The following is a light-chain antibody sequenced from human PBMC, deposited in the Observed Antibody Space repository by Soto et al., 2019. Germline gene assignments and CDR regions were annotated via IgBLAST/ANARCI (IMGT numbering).Light chain of an antibody. Sequence: DIQMTQSPSSLSAVVGDRVTISCRASQTISTYLNWYQQRPGKAPKLLIFAASRLQSGVPSRFSGSGSGTLFTLTIRGLLPDDFAVYYCQQSYSTPYTFGQGTKVEVK. J-gene: IGKJ2*01. CDR3: QQSYSTPYT. CDR2: AAS. CDR1: QTISTY. V-gene: IGKV1-39*01.